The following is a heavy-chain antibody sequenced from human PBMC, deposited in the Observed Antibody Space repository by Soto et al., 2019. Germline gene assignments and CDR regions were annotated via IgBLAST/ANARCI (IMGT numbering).Heavy chain of an antibody. D-gene: IGHD6-19*01. CDR3: SRSVYSNGPNRFLY. V-gene: IGHV4-31*03. J-gene: IGHJ4*02. CDR1: GGSISSGGYY. Sequence: QVQLQESGPGLVKPSQTLSLTCTVSGGSISSGGYYWSWIRQHPGKGLEWIGYIYYSGSTYYNPSLKIRVTISDDKSTNQFTLMHGSVIAADMTVYYWSRSVYSNGPNRFLYWGQGTLVTVSS. CDR2: IYYSGST.